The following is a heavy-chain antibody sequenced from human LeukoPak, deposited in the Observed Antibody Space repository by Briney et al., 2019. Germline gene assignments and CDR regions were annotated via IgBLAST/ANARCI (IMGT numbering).Heavy chain of an antibody. CDR1: GFSFSDYY. V-gene: IGHV3-11*04. CDR2: ISSSSNPI. D-gene: IGHD2-21*02. Sequence: PGGSLRLSCAASGFSFSDYYITWVRQAPGRGRGWVSYISSSSNPITYADSGKGRFPISRDNAKSSLYLQMNSLRAEDTAVYYCARDSAYCGGDCYSLPEYMDVWGKGTTVTVSS. CDR3: ARDSAYCGGDCYSLPEYMDV. J-gene: IGHJ6*03.